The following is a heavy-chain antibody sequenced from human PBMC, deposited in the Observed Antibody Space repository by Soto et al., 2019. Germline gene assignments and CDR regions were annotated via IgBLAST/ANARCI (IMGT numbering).Heavy chain of an antibody. Sequence: ASEKVSCKASGYTFTSYGISWVRQAPGQGLEWMGWISAYNGNTNYAQKLQGRVTMTTDTSTSTAYRELRCLRSDDTAVYYCARGYCSRTSCYSPYFDYWGQGTRVTVAS. D-gene: IGHD2-2*01. CDR1: GYTFTSYG. CDR3: ARGYCSRTSCYSPYFDY. CDR2: ISAYNGNT. J-gene: IGHJ4*02. V-gene: IGHV1-18*01.